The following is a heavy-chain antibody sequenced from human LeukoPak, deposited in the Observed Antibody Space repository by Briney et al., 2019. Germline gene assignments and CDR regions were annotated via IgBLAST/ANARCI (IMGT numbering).Heavy chain of an antibody. Sequence: PGRSLRLSCAASGFTFSSYSMNWVRQAPGRGLEWLSYISGSSSTIYYADSVRGRFTISRDNAKDSLYLQMNSLRDEDTAVYYCARVSGLEVRFWGQGTLVTVSS. CDR2: ISGSSSTI. D-gene: IGHD1-7*01. CDR1: GFTFSSYS. J-gene: IGHJ4*02. CDR3: ARVSGLEVRF. V-gene: IGHV3-48*02.